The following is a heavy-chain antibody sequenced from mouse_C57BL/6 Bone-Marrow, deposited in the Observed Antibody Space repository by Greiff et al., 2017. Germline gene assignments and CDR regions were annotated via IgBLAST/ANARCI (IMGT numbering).Heavy chain of an antibody. CDR1: GYTFTSYW. V-gene: IGHV1-5*01. D-gene: IGHD1-1*01. CDR2: IYPGNSDT. CDR3: TNYYYGSSAFDY. Sequence: EVKVEESGTVLARPGASVKMSCKTSGYTFTSYWMHWVKQRPGQGLEWIGAIYPGNSDTSYNQKFKGKAKLTAVTSASTAYMELSSLTNEDSAVYYCTNYYYGSSAFDYWGQGTTLTVSS. J-gene: IGHJ2*01.